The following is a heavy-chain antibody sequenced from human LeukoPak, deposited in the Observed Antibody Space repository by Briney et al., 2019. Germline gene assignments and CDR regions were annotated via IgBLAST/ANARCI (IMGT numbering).Heavy chain of an antibody. CDR2: IKQDGSEK. Sequence: PGGSLRLSCAASGFTFSSYWMSWVRQAPGKGLEWVVNIKQDGSEKYYVDSVKGRFTISRDNAKNSLYLQMNSLRAEDTAVYYCARISRGLYGSGSNYYGMDVWAKGPRSPSPQ. J-gene: IGHJ6*04. CDR1: GFTFSSYW. V-gene: IGHV3-7*03. D-gene: IGHD3-10*01. CDR3: ARISRGLYGSGSNYYGMDV.